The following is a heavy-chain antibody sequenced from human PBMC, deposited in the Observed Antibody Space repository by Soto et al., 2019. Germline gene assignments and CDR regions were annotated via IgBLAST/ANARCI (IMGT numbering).Heavy chain of an antibody. CDR3: ARPATYSSSWTSDY. V-gene: IGHV1-18*01. CDR2: ISVSNGNT. D-gene: IGHD6-13*01. J-gene: IGHJ4*02. Sequence: QVQLVQSGAEVKKPGASVKVSCKASGYTFTSYGISWVRQAPGQGLEWMGWISVSNGNTNYAQKFQGRVTLNTDTTKSTAYMELRSLRSDDTAVYYCARPATYSSSWTSDYWGQGTLVTVSS. CDR1: GYTFTSYG.